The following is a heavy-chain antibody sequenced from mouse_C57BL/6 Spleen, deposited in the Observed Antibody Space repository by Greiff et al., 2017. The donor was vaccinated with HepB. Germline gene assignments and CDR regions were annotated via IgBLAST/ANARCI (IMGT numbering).Heavy chain of an antibody. CDR3: ARAGYVDY. V-gene: IGHV7-3*01. Sequence: EVHLVESGGGLVQPGGSLSLSCAASGFTFTDYYMSWVRQPPGKALEWLGFIRNKDNGYTTEYSASVKGRFTISRDNSQSILHLQMNALRAEDSATYYCARAGYVDYWGQGTTLTVSS. CDR1: GFTFTDYY. D-gene: IGHD4-1*01. J-gene: IGHJ2*01. CDR2: IRNKDNGYTT.